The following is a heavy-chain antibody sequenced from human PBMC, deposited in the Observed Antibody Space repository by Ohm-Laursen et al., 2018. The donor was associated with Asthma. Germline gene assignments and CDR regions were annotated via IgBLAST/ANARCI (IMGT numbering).Heavy chain of an antibody. CDR3: ARSGSGWYINYFDY. D-gene: IGHD6-19*01. J-gene: IGHJ4*02. CDR1: GYTFTSYA. CDR2: INAGNGNT. Sequence: SVKVSCKASGYTFTSYAMHWVRQAPGQRLEWMGWINAGNGNTKYSQKFQGRVTITRDTSASTAYMELSSLRSEDTAVYYCARSGSGWYINYFDYWGQGTLVAVSS. V-gene: IGHV1-3*01.